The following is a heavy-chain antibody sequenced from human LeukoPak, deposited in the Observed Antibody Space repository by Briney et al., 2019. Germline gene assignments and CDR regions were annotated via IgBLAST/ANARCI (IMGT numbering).Heavy chain of an antibody. J-gene: IGHJ4*02. V-gene: IGHV1-2*02. D-gene: IGHD1-7*01. CDR3: ARDHSNWNYAPDF. Sequence: ASVKVSCKASGYTFTGYYMHWVRQAPGQGLEWMGWINPNSGGTNYAQKFQGRVTMTRDTSISTAYMELSRLRSDDTAVYYCARDHSNWNYAPDFWGQGTLVIVSS. CDR2: INPNSGGT. CDR1: GYTFTGYY.